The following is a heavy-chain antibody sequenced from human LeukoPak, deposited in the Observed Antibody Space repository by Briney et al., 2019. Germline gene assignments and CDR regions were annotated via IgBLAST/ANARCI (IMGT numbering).Heavy chain of an antibody. V-gene: IGHV3-48*04. Sequence: AGGSLRLSCAASGFTFSSYSMNWVRQAPGKGLEWVSYISSSSSTIYYADSVKGRFTISRDNAKNSLYLQMNSLRAEDTAVYYCARGRAYCGGDCYSEGDWGDAFDIWGQGTMVTVSS. CDR2: ISSSSSTI. CDR1: GFTFSSYS. D-gene: IGHD2-21*02. J-gene: IGHJ3*02. CDR3: ARGRAYCGGDCYSEGDWGDAFDI.